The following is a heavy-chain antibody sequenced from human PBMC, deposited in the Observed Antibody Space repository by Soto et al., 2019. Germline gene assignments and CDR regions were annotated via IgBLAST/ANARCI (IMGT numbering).Heavy chain of an antibody. J-gene: IGHJ4*02. CDR1: GYTFMSHG. CDR2: ISANNSNT. CDR3: ARGGGYCSGGNCNSLDD. Sequence: QAQLVQSGAEVKKPGASVKVSCKASGYTFMSHGITWVRQAPGQGLEWMGWISANNSNTNYSRKLQGRVTMTTDTSTSTAYMELRSLKSDYTAVYYCARGGGYCSGGNCNSLDDWGQGTLVSVSS. V-gene: IGHV1-18*04. D-gene: IGHD2-15*01.